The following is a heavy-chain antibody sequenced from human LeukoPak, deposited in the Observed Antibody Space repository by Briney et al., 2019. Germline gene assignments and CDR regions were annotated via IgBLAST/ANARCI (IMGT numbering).Heavy chain of an antibody. V-gene: IGHV3-33*06. J-gene: IGHJ3*02. Sequence: GGSLRLSCTASGFTLSDHYMDWVRQAPGKGLEWVAVIWYDGSNKYYADSVKGRFTISRDNSKNTPYLQMNSLRAEDTAVYYCAKGGKVYYYDSSAYDAFDIWGQGTMVTVSS. CDR3: AKGGKVYYYDSSAYDAFDI. CDR1: GFTLSDHY. D-gene: IGHD3-22*01. CDR2: IWYDGSNK.